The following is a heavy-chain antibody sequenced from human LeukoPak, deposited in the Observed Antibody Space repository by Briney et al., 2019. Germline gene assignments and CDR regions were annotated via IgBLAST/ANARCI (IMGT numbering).Heavy chain of an antibody. CDR1: GFTFSSYA. D-gene: IGHD3-22*01. CDR3: ARVYDSSGYYPYYFDY. V-gene: IGHV3-30*04. CDR2: ISYDGSNK. J-gene: IGHJ4*02. Sequence: GGSLRLSCAASGFTFSSYAMHWVRQAPGKGLEWVAVISYDGSNKYYADSVKGRFTISRDNAKNSLYLQMNSLRAEDTAVYYCARVYDSSGYYPYYFDYWGQGTLVTVSS.